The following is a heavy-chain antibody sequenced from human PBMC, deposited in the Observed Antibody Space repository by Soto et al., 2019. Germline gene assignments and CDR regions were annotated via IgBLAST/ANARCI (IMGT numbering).Heavy chain of an antibody. CDR2: FSNSGST. J-gene: IGHJ6*03. Sequence: QVQLQESGPGLVKPSETLSLTCTVSGGSISSFYWNWIRQPPGKRLEWIGYFSNSGSTNYNPSLKSRVTISVDTSKKQFSLKLSSVTAADTAVYYCARLVEGDSDYYDYYMDVWGKGTPVTVSS. D-gene: IGHD2-2*01. CDR1: GGSISSFY. CDR3: ARLVEGDSDYYDYYMDV. V-gene: IGHV4-59*08.